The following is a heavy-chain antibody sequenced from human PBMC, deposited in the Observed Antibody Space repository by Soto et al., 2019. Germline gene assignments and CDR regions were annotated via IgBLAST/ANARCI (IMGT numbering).Heavy chain of an antibody. J-gene: IGHJ3*02. V-gene: IGHV1-69*02. Sequence: SVKVSCKASGGTFSSYTISWVRQAPGQGLEWMGRIIPILGIANYAQKFQGRVTITADKSTSTAYMELSSLRSEDTAVYYCARAYCSGGSCYSGHDAFDIWGQGTTVTVSS. CDR1: GGTFSSYT. CDR3: ARAYCSGGSCYSGHDAFDI. CDR2: IIPILGIA. D-gene: IGHD2-15*01.